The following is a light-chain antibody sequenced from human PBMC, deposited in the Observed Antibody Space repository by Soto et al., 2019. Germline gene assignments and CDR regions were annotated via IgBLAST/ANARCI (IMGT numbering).Light chain of an antibody. Sequence: EIAMTQSPATLSVSPGERATLSCRASQSISTELAWYQQIPGQPPRLLIYSASTRSTGVPARFTGSGSGSACTLTSSGLQSEDFPLYYCQRGHNWPLTFGQGTRLEI. CDR1: QSISTE. CDR3: QRGHNWPLT. J-gene: IGKJ2*01. V-gene: IGKV3-15*01. CDR2: SAS.